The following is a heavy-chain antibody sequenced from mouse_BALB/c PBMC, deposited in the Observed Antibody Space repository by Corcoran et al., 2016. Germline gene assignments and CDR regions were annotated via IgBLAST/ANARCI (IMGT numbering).Heavy chain of an antibody. V-gene: IGHV1-19*01. CDR1: GYTFTDYY. CDR2: VNPYNGGT. J-gene: IGHJ3*01. Sequence: EVQLQQSGPELVKPGASVKMSCKASGYTFTDYYMDWVKQSHGASFEGIGRVNPYNGGTSYNQKFKGKATLTVDKSSSTAYMELNSLTSEDSAVYYCARQGGTYWGQGTLVTVSA. CDR3: ARQGGTY.